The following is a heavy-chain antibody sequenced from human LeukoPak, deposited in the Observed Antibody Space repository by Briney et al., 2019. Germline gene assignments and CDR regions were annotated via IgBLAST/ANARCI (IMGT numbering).Heavy chain of an antibody. D-gene: IGHD2-15*01. V-gene: IGHV3-9*01. CDR1: GFTFDDYA. CDR2: ISWNSGSI. Sequence: HPGGSLRLSCAASGFTFDDYAMHWVRHAPGKGLEWVSGISWNSGSIGYADSVKGRFTISRDNAKNSLYLQMNSLRAEDTALYYCATSGSYWGQGTLVTVSS. J-gene: IGHJ4*02. CDR3: ATSGSY.